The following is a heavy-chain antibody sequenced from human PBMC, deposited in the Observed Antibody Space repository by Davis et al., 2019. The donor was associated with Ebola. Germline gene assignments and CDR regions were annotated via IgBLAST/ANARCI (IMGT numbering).Heavy chain of an antibody. D-gene: IGHD6-13*01. Sequence: GESLKISCAVSGFTFNKYGMYWVRQAPGKGLEWVAFVRYDAGIKYYADSVKGRFTISRDNSKNTLYLQMNSLRAEDTAVYYCARDSSSWLRYYYYYGMDVWGQGTTVTVSS. J-gene: IGHJ6*02. CDR1: GFTFNKYG. CDR3: ARDSSSWLRYYYYYGMDV. V-gene: IGHV3-33*07. CDR2: VRYDAGIK.